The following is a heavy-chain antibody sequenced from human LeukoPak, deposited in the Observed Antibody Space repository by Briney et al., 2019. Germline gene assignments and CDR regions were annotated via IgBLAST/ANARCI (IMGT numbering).Heavy chain of an antibody. CDR2: IRQDGSAK. CDR1: GFTFSSYW. Sequence: GGSLRLSCAASGFTFSSYWMSWVRQAPGKALEWVANIRQDGSAKYYVDSVKGRFTISRDNAKNSLYLQMNSLRAEDTAVYYCARDLWDAFDIWGQGTMVTVSS. V-gene: IGHV3-7*01. CDR3: ARDLWDAFDI. J-gene: IGHJ3*02.